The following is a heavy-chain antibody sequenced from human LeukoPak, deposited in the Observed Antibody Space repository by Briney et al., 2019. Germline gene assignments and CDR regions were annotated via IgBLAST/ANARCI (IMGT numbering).Heavy chain of an antibody. Sequence: SETLSLTCTVSGGSISSSSYYWGWIRQPPGKGLEWIGSIYYSGSTYYNPSLKSRVTISVDTSKNQFSLKLSSLTAADTAVYYCARVMLYYFDYWGQGTLVTVSS. CDR1: GGSISSSSYY. CDR3: ARVMLYYFDY. J-gene: IGHJ4*02. CDR2: IYYSGST. D-gene: IGHD2-21*01. V-gene: IGHV4-39*01.